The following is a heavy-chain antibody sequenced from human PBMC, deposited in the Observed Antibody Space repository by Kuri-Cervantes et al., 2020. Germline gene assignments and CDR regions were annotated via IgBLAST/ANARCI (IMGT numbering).Heavy chain of an antibody. CDR1: GYTFTGYY. CDR2: MNPDTGNT. V-gene: IGHV1-18*04. D-gene: IGHD3-3*01. Sequence: ASVKVSCKASGYTFTGYYMHWVRQAPGQGLEWMGWMNPDTGNTGYAQKLQGRVTMTTDTSTSTAYMELRSLRSDDTAVYYCARDWDFWSSYGFDPWGQGTLVTVPS. CDR3: ARDWDFWSSYGFDP. J-gene: IGHJ5*02.